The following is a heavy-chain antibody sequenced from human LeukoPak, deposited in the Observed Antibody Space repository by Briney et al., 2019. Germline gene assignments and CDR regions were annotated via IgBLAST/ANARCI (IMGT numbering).Heavy chain of an antibody. Sequence: GGSLRLSCAISGFSVTDNYMSWVRQAPGKGLEWVSVIETGGSTYYADSVKGRFTVSRDNSKSTLYLQMNSLRAADTAVYYCAKGFSTYVYNWFDPWGQGTLVTVSS. CDR3: AKGFSTYVYNWFDP. CDR2: IETGGST. V-gene: IGHV3-53*01. CDR1: GFSVTDNY. D-gene: IGHD3-16*01. J-gene: IGHJ5*02.